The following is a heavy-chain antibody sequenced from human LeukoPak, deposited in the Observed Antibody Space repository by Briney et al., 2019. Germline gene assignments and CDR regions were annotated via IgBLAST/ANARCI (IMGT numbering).Heavy chain of an antibody. CDR3: ARAPGGDDAFDI. CDR2: INPGGGST. D-gene: IGHD2-21*02. J-gene: IGHJ3*02. CDR1: GYTFTSYY. V-gene: IGHV1-46*01. Sequence: ASVKVSCKASGYTFTSYYMHWVRQAPGQGLEWMGIINPGGGSTSYAQKFQGRVTMTRDTSTSTVYMELSSLRSEDTAVYYCARAPGGDDAFDIWGQGTMVTVSS.